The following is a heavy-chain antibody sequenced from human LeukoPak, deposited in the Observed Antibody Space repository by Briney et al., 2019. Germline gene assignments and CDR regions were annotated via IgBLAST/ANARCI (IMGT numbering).Heavy chain of an antibody. J-gene: IGHJ5*02. Sequence: SETLSLTCTVSGGSVSSGSYYWRWIRQPPGEGLEWIGYIYYSGSTNYNPSLKSRVTISVDTSKNQFSLKLSSVTAADTAVYYCARDGYSYGYGWFDPWGQGTLVTVSS. CDR2: IYYSGST. CDR3: ARDGYSYGYGWFDP. V-gene: IGHV4-61*01. CDR1: GGSVSSGSYY. D-gene: IGHD5-18*01.